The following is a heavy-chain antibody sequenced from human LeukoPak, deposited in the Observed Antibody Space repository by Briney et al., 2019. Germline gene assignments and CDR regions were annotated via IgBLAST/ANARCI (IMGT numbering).Heavy chain of an antibody. J-gene: IGHJ1*01. CDR2: IYYSGST. CDR3: ARSLTGYSSGWYAEYFQH. Sequence: SETLSLTCTVSGGFISGYYWSWIRQPPGKGLEWIGYIYYSGSTKYNPSLKSRVTITVDTSKNQFSLKLSSVTAADTAVYYCARSLTGYSSGWYAEYFQHWGQGTLVTVSS. CDR1: GGFISGYY. D-gene: IGHD6-19*01. V-gene: IGHV4-59*12.